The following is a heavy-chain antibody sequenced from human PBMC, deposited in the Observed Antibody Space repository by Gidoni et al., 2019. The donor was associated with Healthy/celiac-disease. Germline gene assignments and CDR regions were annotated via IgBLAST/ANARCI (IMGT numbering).Heavy chain of an antibody. Sequence: QVQLVQSGAEVKKPGSSVKVSCQASGGTFSSYAISWVRQAPGQGLEWMGGIIPIFGTANYAQKFQGRVTITADKSTSTAYMELSSLRSEDTAVYYCAREQLGSRGGYYYGMDVWGQGTTVTVSS. CDR1: GGTFSSYA. V-gene: IGHV1-69*06. CDR3: AREQLGSRGGYYYGMDV. J-gene: IGHJ6*02. CDR2: IIPIFGTA. D-gene: IGHD6-13*01.